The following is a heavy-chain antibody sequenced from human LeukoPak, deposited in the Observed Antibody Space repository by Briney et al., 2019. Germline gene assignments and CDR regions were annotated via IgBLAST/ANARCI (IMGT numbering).Heavy chain of an antibody. CDR3: ARRLGYCSSTSCYQFDY. V-gene: IGHV4-34*01. J-gene: IGHJ4*02. CDR2: INHSGRT. CDR1: GGSFSGYY. Sequence: SETPSLTCAVYGGSFSGYYWSWIRQPPGKGMEWIGEINHSGRTNYNPSLKSRVTISVDTSNNQFSLKLSSVTAADTAVYYCARRLGYCSSTSCYQFDYWGQGTLVTVSS. D-gene: IGHD2-2*01.